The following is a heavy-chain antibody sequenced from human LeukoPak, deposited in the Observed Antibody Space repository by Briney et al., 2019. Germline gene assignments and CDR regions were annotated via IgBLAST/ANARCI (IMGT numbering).Heavy chain of an antibody. J-gene: IGHJ3*02. CDR2: INHSGST. CDR1: GGSFSGYY. D-gene: IGHD1-26*01. CDR3: ARVVYSGSYMAFDI. Sequence: SETLSLTCAVYGGSFSGYYWSWIRQPPGKGLEWIGEINHSGSTNYNPSLKSRVTISVDTSKNQFSLKLSSVTAADTAVYYCARVVYSGSYMAFDIWGQGTMVTVSS. V-gene: IGHV4-34*01.